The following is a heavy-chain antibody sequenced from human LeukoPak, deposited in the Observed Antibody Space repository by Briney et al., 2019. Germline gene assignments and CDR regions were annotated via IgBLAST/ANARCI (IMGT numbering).Heavy chain of an antibody. Sequence: PGGSLRLSCAAPGFTFSNAWMSWVRQAPGKGLEWVGRIKSKTDGGTTDYAAPVKGRFTISRDDSKNTLYLQMNSLKTEDTAVYYCARDGLWFGKNVDYWGQGTLVTVSS. D-gene: IGHD3-10*01. CDR2: IKSKTDGGTT. V-gene: IGHV3-15*01. CDR1: GFTFSNAW. J-gene: IGHJ4*02. CDR3: ARDGLWFGKNVDY.